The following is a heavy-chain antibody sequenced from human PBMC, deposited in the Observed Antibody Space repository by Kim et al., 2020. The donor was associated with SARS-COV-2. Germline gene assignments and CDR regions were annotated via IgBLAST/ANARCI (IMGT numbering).Heavy chain of an antibody. CDR1: GYTFTSYY. Sequence: ASVKVSCKASGYTFTSYYMHWVRQAPGQGLEWMGIINPSGGTTTYAQRFQGRVTVTRDTSTSTVYMELSSLRSEDTAVYYCARIYYGSGRYQYGLDVWGQGTTVTVSS. D-gene: IGHD3-10*01. V-gene: IGHV1-46*01. CDR3: ARIYYGSGRYQYGLDV. CDR2: INPSGGTT. J-gene: IGHJ6*02.